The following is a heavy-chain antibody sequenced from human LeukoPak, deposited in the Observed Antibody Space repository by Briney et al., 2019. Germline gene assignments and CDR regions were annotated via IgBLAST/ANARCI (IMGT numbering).Heavy chain of an antibody. Sequence: PSETLSLACAVYGGSFSGYYWSWIRQPPGKGLEWIGEINHSGSTNYNPSLKSRVTLSVDTSKNQFSLKLSSVTAADTAVYYCARAEDYYDSSGYGYWGQGTLVTVSS. CDR2: INHSGST. D-gene: IGHD3-22*01. CDR1: GGSFSGYY. V-gene: IGHV4-34*01. CDR3: ARAEDYYDSSGYGY. J-gene: IGHJ4*02.